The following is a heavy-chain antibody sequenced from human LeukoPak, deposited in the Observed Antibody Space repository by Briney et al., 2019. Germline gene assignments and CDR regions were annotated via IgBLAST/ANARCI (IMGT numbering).Heavy chain of an antibody. V-gene: IGHV3-23*01. Sequence: GGSLRLSCAVSGFTFTTYAMTWVRQAPGKGLEWVSAISGSGTSTYYADSVKGRFTISRDNAKNSLYLQMNSLRAEDTAVYYCARDRGSSGWSNRAEYFQHWGQGTLVTVSS. CDR3: ARDRGSSGWSNRAEYFQH. CDR1: GFTFTTYA. D-gene: IGHD6-19*01. CDR2: ISGSGTST. J-gene: IGHJ1*01.